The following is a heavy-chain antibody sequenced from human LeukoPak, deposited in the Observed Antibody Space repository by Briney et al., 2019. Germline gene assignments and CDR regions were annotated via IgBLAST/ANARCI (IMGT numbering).Heavy chain of an antibody. J-gene: IGHJ4*02. CDR3: AREQCSGNSCYYY. D-gene: IGHD2-15*01. V-gene: IGHV3-7*01. Sequence: SGGSLRLSYAASGFSFSSFWMSWVRQAPGKGLEWVANINQDGSEKNYVDSVKGRFTISRDGAKNLLYLQMNSLRAEDAAVYYCAREQCSGNSCYYYWGQGTLVTVSS. CDR1: GFSFSSFW. CDR2: INQDGSEK.